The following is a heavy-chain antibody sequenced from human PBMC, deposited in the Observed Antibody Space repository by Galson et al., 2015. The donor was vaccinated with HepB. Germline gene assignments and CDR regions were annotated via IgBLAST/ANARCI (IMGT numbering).Heavy chain of an antibody. Sequence: SVKVSCKASGGTFSSYTISWMRQAPGQGLEWMGRIIPILGIANYAQKFQGRVTITADKSTSTAYMELSSLRSEDTAVYYCARVGWGRAAQFDYWGQGTLVTVSS. V-gene: IGHV1-69*02. CDR2: IIPILGIA. CDR1: GGTFSSYT. J-gene: IGHJ4*02. D-gene: IGHD2-2*03. CDR3: ARVGWGRAAQFDY.